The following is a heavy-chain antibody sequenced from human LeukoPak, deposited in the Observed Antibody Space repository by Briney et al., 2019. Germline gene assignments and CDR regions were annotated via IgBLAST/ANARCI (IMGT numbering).Heavy chain of an antibody. CDR3: ARGLYDFWPSFDY. Sequence: SVKVSCKASGGTFSSYAISWVRQAPGQGLEWMGGIIPIFGTANYAQKFQGRVTITTDESTSTAYMELSSLRSEDTAVYYCARGLYDFWPSFDYWGQGTLVTVSS. V-gene: IGHV1-69*05. D-gene: IGHD3-3*01. J-gene: IGHJ4*02. CDR1: GGTFSSYA. CDR2: IIPIFGTA.